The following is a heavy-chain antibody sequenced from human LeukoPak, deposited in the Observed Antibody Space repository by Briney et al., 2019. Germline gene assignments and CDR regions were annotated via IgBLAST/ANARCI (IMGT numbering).Heavy chain of an antibody. Sequence: SETLSLTCAIYGGSFSGYYWSWIRQPPGKGLEWIGEINHSGSTNYNPSLKSRVTISVDTSKNQFSLKLSSVTAADTAVYYCARGRGLLPFDYWGQGTLVTVSS. V-gene: IGHV4-34*01. CDR3: ARGRGLLPFDY. J-gene: IGHJ4*02. CDR2: INHSGST. CDR1: GGSFSGYY. D-gene: IGHD2-15*01.